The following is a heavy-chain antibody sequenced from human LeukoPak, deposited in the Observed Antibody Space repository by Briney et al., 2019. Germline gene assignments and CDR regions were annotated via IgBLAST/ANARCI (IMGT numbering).Heavy chain of an antibody. CDR3: AKTPCPGEYWYFDL. V-gene: IGHV3-30*02. CDR2: IWYGGSNK. J-gene: IGHJ2*01. CDR1: GFTFSSYG. D-gene: IGHD7-27*01. Sequence: GGSLRLSCAASGFTFSSYGMHWVRQAPGKGLEWVAVIWYGGSNKYYADSVKGRFTISRDNSKNTLYLQMNSLRAEDTAVYYCAKTPCPGEYWYFDLWGRGTLVTVSS.